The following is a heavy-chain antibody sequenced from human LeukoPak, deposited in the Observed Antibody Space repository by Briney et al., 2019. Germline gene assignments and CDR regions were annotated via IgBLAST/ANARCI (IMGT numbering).Heavy chain of an antibody. CDR3: ATGQGHGMDV. D-gene: IGHD1-14*01. Sequence: GGSLRLSCAASGFTFNTYGMHWVCQAPGKGLVWVSRINSDGSSTSYADSVKGRFTISRDNAKNTLYLQMNSLRAEDTAVYYCATGQGHGMDVWGQGTTVTVSS. CDR2: INSDGSST. CDR1: GFTFNTYG. J-gene: IGHJ6*02. V-gene: IGHV3-74*01.